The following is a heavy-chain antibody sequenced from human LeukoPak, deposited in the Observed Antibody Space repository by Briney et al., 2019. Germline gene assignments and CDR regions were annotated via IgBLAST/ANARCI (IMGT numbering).Heavy chain of an antibody. Sequence: PSQTLSLTCTVSGVSISSGSYYWSWIRQPAGKGLEWIGRIYTSGSTNYNPSLKSRVTISVDTSKNQFSLKLSSVTAADTAVYYCAREGDCGGDCYLNWFDPWGQGTLVTVSS. J-gene: IGHJ5*02. CDR2: IYTSGST. V-gene: IGHV4-61*02. D-gene: IGHD2-21*02. CDR3: AREGDCGGDCYLNWFDP. CDR1: GVSISSGSYY.